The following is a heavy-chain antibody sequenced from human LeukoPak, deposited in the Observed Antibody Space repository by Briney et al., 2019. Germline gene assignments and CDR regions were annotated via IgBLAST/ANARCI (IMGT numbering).Heavy chain of an antibody. Sequence: GGSLRLSCAASGFTFSDHYMEWVRQAPGKGLEWVGRIRNKGYSYSTEYAASVKGRFIISRDDSKNSLYLQMNSLKTEDTAVYYCARSYNAATVNSDAFYVWGQGTLVTVSS. CDR3: ARSYNAATVNSDAFYV. D-gene: IGHD1-1*01. V-gene: IGHV3-72*01. CDR1: GFTFSDHY. CDR2: IRNKGYSYST. J-gene: IGHJ3*01.